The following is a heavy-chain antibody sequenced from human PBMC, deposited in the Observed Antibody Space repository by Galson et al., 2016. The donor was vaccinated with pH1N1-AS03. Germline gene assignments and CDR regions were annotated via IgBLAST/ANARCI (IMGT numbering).Heavy chain of an antibody. Sequence: SETLSLTCSVSGTSIGGDFWSWIRQSPGRGLEWIGHSLHNGNSIYNPSLKSRVTISVDTSTNEASLRLSSVTAADTAFYYCARFQTVGGKFDFWGRGAQVTVSS. CDR3: ARFQTVGGKFDF. D-gene: IGHD1-26*01. CDR1: GTSIGGDF. J-gene: IGHJ4*02. V-gene: IGHV4-59*01. CDR2: SLHNGNS.